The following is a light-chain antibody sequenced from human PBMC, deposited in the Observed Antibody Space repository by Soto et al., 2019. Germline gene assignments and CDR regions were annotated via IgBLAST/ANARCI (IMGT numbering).Light chain of an antibody. CDR2: DVS. CDR3: NSYTSSGTYV. V-gene: IGLV2-14*01. J-gene: IGLJ1*01. CDR1: SSDVGGYNS. Sequence: QSVLTQPASVSGSPGQSITISCTGTSSDVGGYNSVSWFQQYPGKAPRLVIYDVSDRPSGVSNRISGSKSGNTASLTISGLQAEDEADYYCNSYTSSGTYVLGTGTKVTVL.